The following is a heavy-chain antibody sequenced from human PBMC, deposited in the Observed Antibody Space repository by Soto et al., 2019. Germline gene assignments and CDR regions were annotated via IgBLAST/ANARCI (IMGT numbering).Heavy chain of an antibody. J-gene: IGHJ4*02. CDR2: IYYSGST. D-gene: IGHD5-12*01. CDR3: AREGVGWLRSRALGY. CDR1: GGSISSGGYY. V-gene: IGHV4-31*03. Sequence: QVQLQESGPGLVKPSQTLSLTCTVSGGSISSGGYYWSWIRQHPGKVLEWIGYIYYSGSTYYNPSLKGRVTISVDTSKNQFSLKLSSVTAADTAVYYCAREGVGWLRSRALGYWGQGTLVTVSS.